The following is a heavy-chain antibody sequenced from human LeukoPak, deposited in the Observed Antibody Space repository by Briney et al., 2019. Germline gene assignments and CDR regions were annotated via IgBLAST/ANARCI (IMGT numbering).Heavy chain of an antibody. V-gene: IGHV1-69*13. J-gene: IGHJ3*02. Sequence: ASVKVSCKASGGTFISYAISWLRQAPGQGLEWMGGIIPIFGTANYAQKFQGRVTITADESTSTAYMELSSLRSEDTAVYYCVRGARRDGYNGAFDIWGQGTMVTVSS. CDR1: GGTFISYA. D-gene: IGHD5-24*01. CDR2: IIPIFGTA. CDR3: VRGARRDGYNGAFDI.